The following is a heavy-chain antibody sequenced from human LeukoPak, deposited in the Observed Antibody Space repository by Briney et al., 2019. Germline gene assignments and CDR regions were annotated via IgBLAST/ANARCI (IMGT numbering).Heavy chain of an antibody. Sequence: GGSLSLSCAPSGFTFSSYSMNWVRQAPGKGLEFVSSISSSSSYIYYADSVKGRFTISRDNAKISLYLQMNSLTAEDTAVYYCASEYYYDSSGYYYVDSYFDYWGQGTLVTVSS. D-gene: IGHD3-22*01. V-gene: IGHV3-21*01. CDR3: ASEYYYDSSGYYYVDSYFDY. CDR1: GFTFSSYS. J-gene: IGHJ4*02. CDR2: ISSSSSYI.